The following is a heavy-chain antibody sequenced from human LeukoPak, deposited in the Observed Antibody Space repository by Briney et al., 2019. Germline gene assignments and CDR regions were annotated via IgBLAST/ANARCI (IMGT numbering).Heavy chain of an antibody. Sequence: GGSLRLSCAASGFTFSSYAMSWVRQAPGKGLEWVSAISGSGGSTYYADSVKGRFTISRDKSKSTLYLQMNSLRAEDTAVYYGAKGGQVVPAAMYYFDYWGQGTLVTASS. D-gene: IGHD2-2*01. V-gene: IGHV3-23*01. CDR1: GFTFSSYA. J-gene: IGHJ4*02. CDR2: ISGSGGST. CDR3: AKGGQVVPAAMYYFDY.